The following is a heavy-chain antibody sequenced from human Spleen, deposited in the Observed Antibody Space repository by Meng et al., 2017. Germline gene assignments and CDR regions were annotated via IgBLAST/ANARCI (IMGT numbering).Heavy chain of an antibody. V-gene: IGHV1-3*01. CDR3: ARDRAASNDYSDY. D-gene: IGHD6-13*01. CDR1: GYIFSEFG. J-gene: IGHJ4*02. CDR2: INGANGKT. Sequence: VKLVLSGAEISEPGAPVRISCKASGYIFSEFGLQCVRQDPVQRLEWMGWINGANGKTEYAQRFHGRITISRETSANLAFMHLRSLRSEHTAVYYCARDRAASNDYSDYWGPGTLVTVSS.